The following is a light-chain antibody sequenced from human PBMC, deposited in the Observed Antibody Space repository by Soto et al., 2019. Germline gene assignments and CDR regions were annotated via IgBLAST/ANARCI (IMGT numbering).Light chain of an antibody. Sequence: QYVLTQPRSVCGSPGQSVTISCTGTSTDVGGYNYVSWYQQYSGKAPKVLIYDVTKRPSGVPDRFSGSKSGDTASLTISGLQADDEADYYCCSYAEANTLVFGTGTKVTVL. CDR3: CSYAEANTLV. CDR1: STDVGGYNY. J-gene: IGLJ1*01. CDR2: DVT. V-gene: IGLV2-11*01.